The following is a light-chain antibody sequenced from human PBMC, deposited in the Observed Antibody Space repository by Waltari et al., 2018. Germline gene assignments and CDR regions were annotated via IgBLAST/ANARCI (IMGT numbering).Light chain of an antibody. J-gene: IGKJ4*01. V-gene: IGKV3-11*01. Sequence: EIVLTQSPATLSLSPGERATLSCRASQSVSSNLAWYQQKPGQAPRLLIYDASNRATGIPARFSGSGSGTDFTLTISSLEPEDFALYYCQYRSNWPLTFGGGTKVEIK. CDR3: QYRSNWPLT. CDR1: QSVSSN. CDR2: DAS.